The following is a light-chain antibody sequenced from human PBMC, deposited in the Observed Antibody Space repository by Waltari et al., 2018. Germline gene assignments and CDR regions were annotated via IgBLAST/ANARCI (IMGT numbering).Light chain of an antibody. CDR3: QQYYSAPNT. CDR1: QSVFHTNHKND. CDR2: WAS. Sequence: DIVMTQSPDSLAVSLGERATINCKSSQSVFHTNHKNDLAWYQPTPGHPPKLLIYWASTRESGVPGRCSGSGSGTDFALAISSLQAEDVAVYYCQQYYSAPNTFGQGTNVEIK. J-gene: IGKJ2*01. V-gene: IGKV4-1*01.